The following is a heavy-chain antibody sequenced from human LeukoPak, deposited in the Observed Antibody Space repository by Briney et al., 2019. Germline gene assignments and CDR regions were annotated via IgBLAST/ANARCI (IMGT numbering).Heavy chain of an antibody. CDR2: INHSGST. Sequence: PSETLSLTCAVYGGSFSGYYWSWIRQPPGKGQEWIGEINHSGSTNYNPSLKSRVTISVDTSKNQFSLKLSSVTAADTAVYYCARRGIAVAGIIWGQGTMVTVSS. V-gene: IGHV4-34*01. CDR3: ARRGIAVAGII. CDR1: GGSFSGYY. D-gene: IGHD6-19*01. J-gene: IGHJ3*02.